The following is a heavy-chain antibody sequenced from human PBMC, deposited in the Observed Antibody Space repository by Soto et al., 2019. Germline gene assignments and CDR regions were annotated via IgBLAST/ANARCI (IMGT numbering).Heavy chain of an antibody. CDR2: MNPNSGNT. Sequence: QVQLVQSGAEVKKPGASVKVSCKASGYSFSDYDINWVRQATGQGPEWMGWMNPNSGNTGYAQKFQGRVTMPRNTSLNTAYMELSSLGSEDTAVYYCARDNRYNWNDEGWFDPWGQGTLVTVSS. D-gene: IGHD1-20*01. J-gene: IGHJ5*02. V-gene: IGHV1-8*01. CDR1: GYSFSDYD. CDR3: ARDNRYNWNDEGWFDP.